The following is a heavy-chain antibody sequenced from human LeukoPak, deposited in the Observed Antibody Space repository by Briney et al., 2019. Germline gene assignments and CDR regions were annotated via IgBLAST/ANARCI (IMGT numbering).Heavy chain of an antibody. V-gene: IGHV4-61*01. CDR2: FYFSGN. CDR1: GGSVSSGNYY. D-gene: IGHD1-14*01. Sequence: SETLSLTCTVSGGSVSSGNYYWSWIRQSPGKGLEWIGYFYFSGNNYNPSLKSRVAILVDTSKNQFSLKLTSVTAADTAVYYCATSGYNTITVDYWGQGTLVTDSS. CDR3: ATSGYNTITVDY. J-gene: IGHJ4*02.